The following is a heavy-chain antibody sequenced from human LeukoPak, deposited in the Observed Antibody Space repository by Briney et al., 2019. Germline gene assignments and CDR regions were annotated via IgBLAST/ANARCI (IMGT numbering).Heavy chain of an antibody. J-gene: IGHJ6*02. CDR1: GFTFSSYG. D-gene: IGHD4-17*01. Sequence: GGSLRLSCAASGFTFSSYGTHWVRQAPGKGLEWVAVISYDGSNKYYADSVKGRFTISRDNSKNTLYLQMNSLRAEDTAVYYCAKDLDLKHDYGDYPYYYYGMDVWGQGTTVTVSS. CDR2: ISYDGSNK. CDR3: AKDLDLKHDYGDYPYYYYGMDV. V-gene: IGHV3-30*18.